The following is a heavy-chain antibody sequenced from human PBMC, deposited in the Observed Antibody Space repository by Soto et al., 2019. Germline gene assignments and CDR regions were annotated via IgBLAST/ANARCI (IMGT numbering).Heavy chain of an antibody. CDR1: GGSISSSSYY. CDR3: ARPDSSSWAAPFGS. J-gene: IGHJ4*02. V-gene: IGHV4-39*01. CDR2: IYFSGST. D-gene: IGHD6-13*01. Sequence: SETLSLTCTVSGGSISSSSYYWGWIRQPPGKGLEWIGSIYFSGSTYYNPSLRSRVTISVDTSKNQFSMRLTSVTAADTAVYYCARPDSSSWAAPFGSWGQGTLVTVSS.